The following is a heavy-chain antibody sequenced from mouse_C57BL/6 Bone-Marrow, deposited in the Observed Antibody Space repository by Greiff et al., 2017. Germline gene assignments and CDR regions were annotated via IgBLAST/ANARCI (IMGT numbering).Heavy chain of an antibody. Sequence: VQLQQSGAELVKPGASVKLSCTASGFNIKDYYMHWVKQRTEQGLEWIGRIDPEDGETKYAPKFQGKATLTADTSSNTAYLQLSSLTAEDTAVYYCATVYWLDYWGQGTALTVSS. CDR2: IDPEDGET. CDR3: ATVYWLDY. V-gene: IGHV14-2*01. CDR1: GFNIKDYY. D-gene: IGHD1-1*01. J-gene: IGHJ2*01.